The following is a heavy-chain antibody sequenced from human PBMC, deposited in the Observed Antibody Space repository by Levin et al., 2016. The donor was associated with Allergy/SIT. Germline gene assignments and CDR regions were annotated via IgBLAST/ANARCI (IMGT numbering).Heavy chain of an antibody. Sequence: GESLKISCAASGFTVSSNYMSWVRQAPGKGLEWVSVIYSGGSTYYADSVKGRFTISRDNAKNSLYLQMNSLRAEDTAVYYCAKFLSSGWPTFDYWGQGTLVTVSS. CDR1: GFTVSSNY. CDR3: AKFLSSGWPTFDY. CDR2: IYSGGST. D-gene: IGHD6-19*01. V-gene: IGHV3-66*01. J-gene: IGHJ4*02.